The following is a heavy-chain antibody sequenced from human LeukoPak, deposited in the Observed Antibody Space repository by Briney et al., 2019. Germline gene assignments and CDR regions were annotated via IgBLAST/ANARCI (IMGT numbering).Heavy chain of an antibody. D-gene: IGHD6-19*01. V-gene: IGHV1-8*01. CDR2: MNPNSGNT. CDR1: GYTFTSYD. J-gene: IGHJ5*02. Sequence: ASVKVSCKASGYTFTSYDINGVRQATGQGLEWMGWMNPNSGNTGYAQKFQGRVTMTRNTSISTAYMELSSLRSEDTAVYYCARGPRAVAGNNWFDPWGQGTLVTVSS. CDR3: ARGPRAVAGNNWFDP.